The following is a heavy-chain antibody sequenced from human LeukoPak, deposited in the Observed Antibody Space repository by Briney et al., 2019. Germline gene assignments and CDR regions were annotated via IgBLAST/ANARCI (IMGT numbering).Heavy chain of an antibody. CDR2: INPSGGST. D-gene: IGHD3-22*01. V-gene: IGHV1-46*01. CDR3: AKDSYPNYDSSGYYVFDY. J-gene: IGHJ4*02. Sequence: ASVKVSCKASGYTFTSYYMHWVRQAPGQGLEWMGIINPSGGSTSYAQKFQGRVTMTRDMSTSTVYMELSSLRAEDTALYYCAKDSYPNYDSSGYYVFDYWGQGTLVTVSS. CDR1: GYTFTSYY.